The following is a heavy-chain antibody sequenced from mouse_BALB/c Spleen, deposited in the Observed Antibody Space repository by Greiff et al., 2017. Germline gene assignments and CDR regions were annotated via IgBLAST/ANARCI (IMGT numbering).Heavy chain of an antibody. Sequence: EVHLVESGGGLVKPGGSLKLSCAASGFAFSSYDMSWVRQTPEKRLEWVAYISSGGGSTYYPDTVKGRFTISRDNAKNTLYLQMSSLKSEDTAMYYCARHHYGNYRFAYWGEGTLVTVSA. CDR3: ARHHYGNYRFAY. J-gene: IGHJ3*01. CDR2: ISSGGGST. V-gene: IGHV5-12-1*01. D-gene: IGHD2-1*01. CDR1: GFAFSSYD.